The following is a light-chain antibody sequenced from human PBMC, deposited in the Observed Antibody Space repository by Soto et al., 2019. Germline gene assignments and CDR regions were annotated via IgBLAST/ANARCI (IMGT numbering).Light chain of an antibody. J-gene: IGLJ2*01. CDR1: SSNIGAGYD. Sequence: QSVLTQPPSVSGAPGQRVTISCTGSSSNIGAGYDVHWYQQLPGTAPKLLIYGNSNRPSGVPDRFSGSKSGTSASLAITGLQADDEADYYCQAYDGSLSGSVFGGGTKVTVL. CDR3: QAYDGSLSGSV. V-gene: IGLV1-40*01. CDR2: GNS.